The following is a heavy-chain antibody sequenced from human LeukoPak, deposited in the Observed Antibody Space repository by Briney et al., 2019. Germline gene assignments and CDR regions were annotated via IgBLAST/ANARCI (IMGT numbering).Heavy chain of an antibody. CDR1: GGTFSSYA. CDR2: IILILGIA. J-gene: IGHJ6*02. CDR3: ASLLDRIQLWSYYGMDV. D-gene: IGHD5-18*01. V-gene: IGHV1-69*04. Sequence: ASVKVSCKASGGTFSSYAISWVRQAPGQGLEWMGRIILILGIANYAQKFQGRVTITADKSTSTAYMELSSLRSEDTAVYYCASLLDRIQLWSYYGMDVWGQGTTVTVSS.